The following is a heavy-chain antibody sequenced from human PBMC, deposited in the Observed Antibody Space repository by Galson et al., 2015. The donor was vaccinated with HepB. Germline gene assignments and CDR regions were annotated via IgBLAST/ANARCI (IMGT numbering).Heavy chain of an antibody. V-gene: IGHV4-4*02. CDR1: GGSISSSNW. J-gene: IGHJ6*02. CDR3: ARGWPEVHGYYYYGMDV. CDR2: IYHSGST. D-gene: IGHD1-1*01. Sequence: SETLSLTCAVSGGSISSSNWWSWVRQPPGKGLEWIGEIYHSGSTNYNPSLKSRVTISVDKSKNQFSLKLSSVTAADTAVYYCARGWPEVHGYYYYGMDVWGQGTTVTVSS.